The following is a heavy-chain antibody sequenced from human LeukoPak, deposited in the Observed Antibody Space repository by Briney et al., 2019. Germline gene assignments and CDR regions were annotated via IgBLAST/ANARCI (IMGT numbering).Heavy chain of an antibody. CDR2: INPNSGGT. D-gene: IGHD2-15*01. J-gene: IGHJ4*02. V-gene: IGHV1-2*02. CDR1: GYTFTGYY. CDR3: ARALVVAATGSYYFDH. Sequence: ASVKVSCKASGYTFTGYYMHWVRQAPGQGLEWMGWINPNSGGTNYAQKFQGRVTMTRDTSISTAYMELSRLRSDDTAVYYCARALVVAATGSYYFDHWGQGTLVTVSS.